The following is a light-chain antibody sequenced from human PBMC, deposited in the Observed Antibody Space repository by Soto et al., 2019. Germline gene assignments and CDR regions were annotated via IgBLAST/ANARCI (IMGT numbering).Light chain of an antibody. V-gene: IGLV1-40*01. CDR2: GNS. Sequence: QSVLTQPPSVSGAPGQRVTISCTGSSSNIGAGYDVHWYQQLPGTAPKLLIHGNSNRPSGVPDRFSGSKSGTSASLAITGLQAEDEADYYCQSYDSSLSGYVVFGGGTKLPVL. CDR3: QSYDSSLSGYVV. CDR1: SSNIGAGYD. J-gene: IGLJ2*01.